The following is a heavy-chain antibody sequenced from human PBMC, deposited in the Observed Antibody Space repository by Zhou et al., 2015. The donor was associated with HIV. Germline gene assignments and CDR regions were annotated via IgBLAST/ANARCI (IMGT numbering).Heavy chain of an antibody. Sequence: MQLVQSGPEVRNPGTSVRVSCKSSGVTFIDSSVQWLRQARGQRLEWIGWVVVGTGTVVIAPSLKDRASISRDRSIDTSYLDLSSLKSEDTAVYYCASYYYDSGGPWDPHYFDYWGQGTLVTVSS. J-gene: IGHJ4*02. CDR3: ASYYYDSGGPWDPHYFDY. CDR2: VVVGTGTV. V-gene: IGHV1-58*01. D-gene: IGHD3-22*01. CDR1: GVTFIDSS.